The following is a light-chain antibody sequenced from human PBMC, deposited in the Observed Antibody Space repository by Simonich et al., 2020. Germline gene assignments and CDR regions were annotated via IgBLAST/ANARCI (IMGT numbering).Light chain of an antibody. Sequence: QSALTQEASVSGTVGQKVTLSCTGNSNNVGSYAVGWYQQISHGAPNTVEFGNSPPSVIPVRFSGSKSGTTASLTISGLQPEDEADYYCSSYTSSSSWVFGGGTKLTVL. CDR1: SNNVGSYA. CDR3: SSYTSSSSWV. J-gene: IGLJ3*02. V-gene: IGLV2-18*02. CDR2: N.